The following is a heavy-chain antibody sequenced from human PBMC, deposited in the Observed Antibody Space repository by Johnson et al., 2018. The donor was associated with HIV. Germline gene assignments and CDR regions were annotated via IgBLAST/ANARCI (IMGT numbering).Heavy chain of an antibody. CDR3: ARGIAAAGSDAFDI. CDR1: GFTFSSYA. CDR2: ISGSGGST. V-gene: IGHV3-23*04. D-gene: IGHD6-13*01. Sequence: EVQLVESGGGVVQPGRSLRLSCAASGFTFSSYAMNWVRQAPGKGLEWVSGISGSGGSTYYAESVKGRFTISRDNSKNTLYVQMNSLRVEDTAVYYCARGIAAAGSDAFDIWGQGTMVTVSS. J-gene: IGHJ3*02.